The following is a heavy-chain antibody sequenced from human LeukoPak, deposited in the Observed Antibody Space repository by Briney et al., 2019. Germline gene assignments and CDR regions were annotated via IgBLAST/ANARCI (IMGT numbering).Heavy chain of an antibody. CDR1: DGSVSSSHYY. J-gene: IGHJ3*02. CDR2: IYTSGST. V-gene: IGHV4-61*02. CDR3: ARDGYSSSWKAFDI. D-gene: IGHD6-13*01. Sequence: SETLSLTCTVSDGSVSSSHYYWSWIRQPAGKGLEWIGRIYTSGSTNCNPSLKSRVTMSVDTSKNQFSLKLSSVTAADTAVYYCARDGYSSSWKAFDIWGQGTMVTVSS.